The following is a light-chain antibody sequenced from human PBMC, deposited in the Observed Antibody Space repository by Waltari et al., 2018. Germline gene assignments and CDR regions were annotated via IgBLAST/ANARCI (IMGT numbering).Light chain of an antibody. J-gene: IGKJ2*01. CDR2: AAS. Sequence: DIQMTQSPSSLSASVGDRVTITCRASQGISTYLAWFQQKPGTAPKSLIYAASSLQSGVPSKFSGSGSGTDFTLTISSLQPEDFATYYCQQYNSYPYTFGQGTKLEIK. CDR3: QQYNSYPYT. V-gene: IGKV1-16*02. CDR1: QGISTY.